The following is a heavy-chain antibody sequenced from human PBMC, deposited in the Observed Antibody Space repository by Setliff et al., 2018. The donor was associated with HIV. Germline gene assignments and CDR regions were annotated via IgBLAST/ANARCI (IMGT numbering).Heavy chain of an antibody. CDR3: AGSDCSVGSCPGY. CDR1: GYFFNSYY. V-gene: IGHV1-46*02. CDR2: INPSGGST. Sequence: ASVKVSCKASGYFFNSYYMHWVRQAPGQGLEWMGVINPSGGSTSYAQKFQGRVTMTRYTSTTTVYMELSSLRSEDTAVYYCAGSDCSVGSCPGYWGQGTPVTVSS. J-gene: IGHJ4*02. D-gene: IGHD2-15*01.